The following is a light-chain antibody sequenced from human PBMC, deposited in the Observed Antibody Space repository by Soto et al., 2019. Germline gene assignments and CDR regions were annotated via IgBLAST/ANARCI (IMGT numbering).Light chain of an antibody. CDR3: QQYDNLPLT. CDR2: GAS. CDR1: QSVGSN. V-gene: IGKV3-15*01. Sequence: EIVLKQSPGTLSLSPRERATLSCMASQSVGSNLAWYQQKPGQAPRLLIFGASSRATGVPARFSGSGSGTEFTLTINSLQSEDFAVYFCQQYDNLPLTFGPGTKVDI. J-gene: IGKJ3*01.